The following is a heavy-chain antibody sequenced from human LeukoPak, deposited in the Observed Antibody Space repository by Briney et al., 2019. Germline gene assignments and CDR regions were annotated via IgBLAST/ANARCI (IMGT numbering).Heavy chain of an antibody. J-gene: IGHJ4*02. CDR2: IKQDGSEK. CDR1: GFIFSNYW. D-gene: IGHD3-22*01. CDR3: ARVQARYYDSSGYSDY. V-gene: IGHV3-7*04. Sequence: GGSLRLSCTASGFIFSNYWMRWVRQAPGKGLEWVANIKQDGSEKRSVDSVKGRFTISRDNAKNSLYLQMNSLRAEDTAVYYCARVQARYYDSSGYSDYWGQGTLVTVSS.